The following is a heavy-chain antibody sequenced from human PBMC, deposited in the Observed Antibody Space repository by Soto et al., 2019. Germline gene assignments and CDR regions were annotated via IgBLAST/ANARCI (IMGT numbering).Heavy chain of an antibody. J-gene: IGHJ6*02. D-gene: IGHD1-1*01. CDR2: MNSDGSRT. V-gene: IGHV3-74*01. Sequence: PWGSLRLACAASGFTFISYWIHCVRQAPGKGLVWVSRMNSDGSRTDYADSVKGRFTISRDNARNTLYLQMNSLRAEDTAVYYCVRDGYPAWVYGVDVWGQGTTVTVS. CDR1: GFTFISYW. CDR3: VRDGYPAWVYGVDV.